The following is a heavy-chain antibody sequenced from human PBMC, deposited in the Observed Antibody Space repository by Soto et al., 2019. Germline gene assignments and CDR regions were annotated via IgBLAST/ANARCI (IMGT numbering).Heavy chain of an antibody. D-gene: IGHD3-22*01. J-gene: IGHJ6*02. CDR1: GYTFTGYY. V-gene: IGHV1-2*04. Sequence: ASVKVSCKASGYTFTGYYMHWVRQAPGQGLEWMGWINPNSGGTNYAQKFQGWVTMTRDTSISTAYMELSRLRSDDTAVYYCARDLKGPYYYDSSGYYGPYYYYYGMDVWGQGTTVTVSS. CDR3: ARDLKGPYYYDSSGYYGPYYYYYGMDV. CDR2: INPNSGGT.